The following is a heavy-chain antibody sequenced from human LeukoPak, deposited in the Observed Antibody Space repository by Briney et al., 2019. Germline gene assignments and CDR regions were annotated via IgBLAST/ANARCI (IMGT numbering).Heavy chain of an antibody. D-gene: IGHD3-9*01. Sequence: SVKVSYKASGYTFTSYYMHWVRQAPGQGLEWMGIINPRGGSTSYAQKFQGRVTMTRDTSTSTVYMELSSLRSEDTAVYYCARAPVRRYDILTGYFRAFDIWGQGTMVTVSS. CDR1: GYTFTSYY. V-gene: IGHV1-46*03. CDR2: INPRGGST. CDR3: ARAPVRRYDILTGYFRAFDI. J-gene: IGHJ3*02.